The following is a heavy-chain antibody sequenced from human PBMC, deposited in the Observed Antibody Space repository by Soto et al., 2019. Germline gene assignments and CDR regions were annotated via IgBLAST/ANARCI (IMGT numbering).Heavy chain of an antibody. CDR3: ARGECSSTSCYGWMDV. CDR2: ISAYNGNT. CDR1: GYTFTSYG. V-gene: IGHV1-18*01. J-gene: IGHJ6*04. D-gene: IGHD2-2*01. Sequence: QVPLVQSGAEVKKPGASVKVSCKASGYTFTSYGISWVLQAPGQGLEWMGWISAYNGNTNYAQKLQGRVTMTTDTPTSTAYMELRSLRSDDSAVYYCARGECSSTSCYGWMDVWGKGTTVTVSS.